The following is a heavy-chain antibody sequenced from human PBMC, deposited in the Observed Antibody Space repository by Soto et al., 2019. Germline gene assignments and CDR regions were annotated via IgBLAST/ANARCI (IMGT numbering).Heavy chain of an antibody. Sequence: EVQLVESGGGLVQPGRSLRLSCAASGFTFDDYAMHWVRQAPGKGLEWVSGISWNSGSIGYADSVKGRFTISRDNAKNSLYLQMNSLRAEDTALYYCAKDRGLGDVYYGMDVWGQGTTVTVSS. CDR3: AKDRGLGDVYYGMDV. CDR2: ISWNSGSI. V-gene: IGHV3-9*01. D-gene: IGHD4-17*01. CDR1: GFTFDDYA. J-gene: IGHJ6*02.